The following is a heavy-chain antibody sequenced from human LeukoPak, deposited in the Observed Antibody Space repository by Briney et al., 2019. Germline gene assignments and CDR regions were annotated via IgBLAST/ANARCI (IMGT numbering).Heavy chain of an antibody. D-gene: IGHD4-17*01. CDR1: GVSFSGYY. CDR2: INHSGST. J-gene: IGHJ6*03. Sequence: SETLSLTCAVYGVSFSGYYWSWIRQPPGKGLEWIGEINHSGSTNYNPSLKSRVTISVDTSKSQFSLKLSSVTAADTAVYYCAREYGYYYYMDVWGKGTTVTVSS. V-gene: IGHV4-34*01. CDR3: AREYGYYYYMDV.